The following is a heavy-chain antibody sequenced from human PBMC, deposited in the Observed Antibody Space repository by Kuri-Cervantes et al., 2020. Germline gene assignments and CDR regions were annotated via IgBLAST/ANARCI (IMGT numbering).Heavy chain of an antibody. D-gene: IGHD6-6*01. CDR3: ARGIGIAARPGYYYYMDV. V-gene: IGHV4-4*07. Sequence: GSLRLSCTVSGGSISTYYWNWIRQPAGKGLEWIGRIYPSGSTNYNPSLKSRVTISVDKSKNQFSLKLSSVTAADTAVYYCARGIGIAARPGYYYYMDVWGKGTTVTVSS. CDR2: IYPSGST. J-gene: IGHJ6*03. CDR1: GGSISTYY.